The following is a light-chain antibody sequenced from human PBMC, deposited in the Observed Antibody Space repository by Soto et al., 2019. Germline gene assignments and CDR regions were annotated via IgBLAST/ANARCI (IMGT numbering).Light chain of an antibody. V-gene: IGLV2-14*03. CDR2: NVG. CDR1: NGDVGGYNY. Sequence: QSALTQPASVSGSPGQSITISCTGTNGDVGGYNYVSWYQQYPGKAPKLMIYNVGDRPSGVSSRFSGSKSGSTASLTISGLQAEDEADSYCTSYTSTNSLVFGGGTKLTVL. J-gene: IGLJ2*01. CDR3: TSYTSTNSLV.